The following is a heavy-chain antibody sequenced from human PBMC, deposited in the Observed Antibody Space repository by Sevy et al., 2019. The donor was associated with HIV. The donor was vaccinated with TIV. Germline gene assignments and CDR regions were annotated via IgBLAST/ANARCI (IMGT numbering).Heavy chain of an antibody. D-gene: IGHD6-19*01. J-gene: IGHJ4*02. CDR3: ARGSGGIAVREVRG. CDR1: GYTFTGYY. V-gene: IGHV1-2*06. CDR2: INPNSGGT. Sequence: ASVKVSCKASGYTFTGYYMHWVRQAPGQGLEWMGRINPNSGGTNYAQKFQGSVTMTRDTSISTAYMELSRLRSDDTAVYYCARGSGGIAVREVRGWGQGTLVTVSS.